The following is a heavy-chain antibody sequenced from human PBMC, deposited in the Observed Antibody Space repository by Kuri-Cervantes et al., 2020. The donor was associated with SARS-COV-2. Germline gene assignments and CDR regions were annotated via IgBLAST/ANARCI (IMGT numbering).Heavy chain of an antibody. CDR2: ISYDGSNK. Sequence: GGSLRLSCAASGFTFSSYGMHWVRQAPGKGLEWVAVISYDGSNKYYADPVKGRFTISRENAKNSLYLQMNSLRAGDTAVYYCARDLGGPRFGGMDVWGQGTTVTVSS. CDR3: ARDLGGPRFGGMDV. D-gene: IGHD3-16*01. J-gene: IGHJ6*02. V-gene: IGHV3-30*03. CDR1: GFTFSSYG.